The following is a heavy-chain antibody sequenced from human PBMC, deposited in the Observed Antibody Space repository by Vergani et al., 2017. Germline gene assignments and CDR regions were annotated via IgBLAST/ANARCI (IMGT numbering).Heavy chain of an antibody. Sequence: QVQLVQSGAEVKKPGASVKVSCKASGYTFTSYGISWVRQAPGQGLEWMGWISAYNGNTNYAQKLQGRATMTTDTSTSTAYMELMSLRSDDTAVYYCARAVYHLRYCSGGSCYSFDYWGQGTLVTVSS. V-gene: IGHV1-18*04. D-gene: IGHD2-15*01. J-gene: IGHJ4*02. CDR2: ISAYNGNT. CDR1: GYTFTSYG. CDR3: ARAVYHLRYCSGGSCYSFDY.